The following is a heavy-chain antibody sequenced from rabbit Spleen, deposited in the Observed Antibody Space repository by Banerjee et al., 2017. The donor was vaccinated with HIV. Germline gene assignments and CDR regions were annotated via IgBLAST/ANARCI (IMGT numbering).Heavy chain of an antibody. Sequence: QEQLVESGGGLVTLGGSLKLSCKASGIDFYSYGISWVRQAPGKGLEWIAYIYTGDGGTGYASWAKGRFTISKTSSTTVTLQMTSLTAADTANYFCARGDAGYHFITRLDLWGPGTLVTVS. CDR2: IYTGDGGT. CDR3: ARGDAGYHFITRLDL. CDR1: GIDFYSYG. J-gene: IGHJ3*01. V-gene: IGHV1S45*01. D-gene: IGHD4-2*01.